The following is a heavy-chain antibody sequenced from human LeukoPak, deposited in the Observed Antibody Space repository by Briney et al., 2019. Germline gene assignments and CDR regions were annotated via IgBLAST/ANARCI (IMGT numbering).Heavy chain of an antibody. CDR2: IRDDGSNK. CDR1: GFTFSSYG. Sequence: SGGSLRLSCAASGFTFSSYGMHWVRQAPGKGLEWVAFIRDDGSNKYYADSVKGRFTISRDNSKNTLYLQMNSLRAEDTAVYYCAKDRSWSIAAAALDYWGQGTLVTVSS. CDR3: AKDRSWSIAAAALDY. J-gene: IGHJ4*02. V-gene: IGHV3-30*02. D-gene: IGHD6-13*01.